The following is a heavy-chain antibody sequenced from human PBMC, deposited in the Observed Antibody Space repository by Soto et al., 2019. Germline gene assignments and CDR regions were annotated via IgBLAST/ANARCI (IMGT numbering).Heavy chain of an antibody. V-gene: IGHV3-53*04. J-gene: IGHJ4*02. CDR1: GFTVSSNY. D-gene: IGHD3-22*01. Sequence: GGSLRLSCAASGFTVSSNYMSWVRQAPGKGLEWVSVIYSGGSTYYADSVKGRFTISRHNSKNTLYLQMNSLRAEDTAVYYCARFGGPGYDSSGYAIFDYWGQGTLVTVSS. CDR3: ARFGGPGYDSSGYAIFDY. CDR2: IYSGGST.